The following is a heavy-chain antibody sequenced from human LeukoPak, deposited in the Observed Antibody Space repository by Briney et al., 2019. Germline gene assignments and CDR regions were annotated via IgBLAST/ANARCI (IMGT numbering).Heavy chain of an antibody. CDR1: GFVVGGNY. J-gene: IGHJ6*02. Sequence: GGSLRLSCAASGFVVGGNYMSWVRQAPGKGLEWVSVIYSGGSTYYADSVKGRFSTSRDSSTSTLFLQMDSLRVGDTAMYYCARPTDGDSTRYGMDVWGQGTTVIVSS. CDR2: IYSGGST. V-gene: IGHV3-53*01. CDR3: ARPTDGDSTRYGMDV. D-gene: IGHD2-21*02.